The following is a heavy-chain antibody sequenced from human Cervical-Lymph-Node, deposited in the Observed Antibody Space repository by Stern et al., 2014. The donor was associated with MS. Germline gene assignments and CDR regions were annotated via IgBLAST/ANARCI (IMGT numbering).Heavy chain of an antibody. CDR1: GYSFTIYY. V-gene: IGHV5-51*01. J-gene: IGHJ4*02. Sequence: EVQLVESGAEVKKPGESLKISCKLSGYSFTIYYIAWARQMPGKGLEWLGVIYLYDYDTTYSPSFQGQVTISADKSITTAYLQWSSLRASDTAMYYCARHVQGFDYWGQGTLVTVSS. CDR2: IYLYDYDT. CDR3: ARHVQGFDY.